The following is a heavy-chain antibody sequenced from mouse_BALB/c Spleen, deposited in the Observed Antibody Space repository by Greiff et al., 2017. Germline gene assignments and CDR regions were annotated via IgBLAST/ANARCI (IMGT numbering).Heavy chain of an antibody. CDR2: ISTYSGNT. CDR1: GYTFTDYE. V-gene: IGHV1S137*01. J-gene: IGHJ3*01. Sequence: QVHVKQSGAELVRPGASVTLSCKASGYTFTDYEMHWVKQSHAKSLEWIGVISTYSGNTNYNQKFKGKATMTVDKSSSTAYMELARLTSEDSAIYYCASLYYDYDLFAYWGQGTLVTVSA. D-gene: IGHD2-4*01. CDR3: ASLYYDYDLFAY.